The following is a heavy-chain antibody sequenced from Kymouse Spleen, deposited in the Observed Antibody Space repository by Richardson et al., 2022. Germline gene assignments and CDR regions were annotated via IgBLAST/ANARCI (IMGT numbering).Heavy chain of an antibody. J-gene: IGHJ6*02. CDR2: ISSSSSYI. CDR3: AREAAVAGHVYYYYYGMDV. D-gene: IGHD6-19*01. V-gene: IGHV3-21*03. CDR1: GFTFSSYS. Sequence: EVQLVESGGGLVKPGGSLRLSCAASGFTFSSYSMNWVRQAPGKGLEWVSSISSSSSYIYYADSVKGRFTISRDNAKNSLYLQMNSLRAEDTAVYYCAREAAVAGHVYYYYYGMDVWGQGTTVTVSS.